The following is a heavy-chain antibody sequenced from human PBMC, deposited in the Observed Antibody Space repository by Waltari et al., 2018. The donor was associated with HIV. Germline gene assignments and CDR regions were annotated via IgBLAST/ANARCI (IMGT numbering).Heavy chain of an antibody. CDR1: GGSISSYNW. CDR2: MDHSGST. J-gene: IGHJ5*02. Sequence: QVQLQESGPGLVKPSETLSLTCAVSGGSISSYNWWSWVRQTPGKGLEWIGEMDHSGSTNYNPSLKSRVTIVVDKSKNQFSLKVTSVTAAYTAVYYCARGLTGDYGSSRFDPWGQGTLVTVSS. D-gene: IGHD4-17*01. V-gene: IGHV4-4*02. CDR3: ARGLTGDYGSSRFDP.